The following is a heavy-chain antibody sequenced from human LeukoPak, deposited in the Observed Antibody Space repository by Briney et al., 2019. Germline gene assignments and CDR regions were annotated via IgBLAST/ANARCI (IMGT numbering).Heavy chain of an antibody. CDR1: GGSITSYY. CDR3: ARHSYGDYLIDY. CDR2: IYYSGST. D-gene: IGHD4-17*01. J-gene: IGHJ4*02. V-gene: IGHV4-59*08. Sequence: SETLSLTCTVSGGSITSYYWSWIRQPPGKGLEWIGYIYYSGSTNYNPPLKSRVTMSVDTSKNQFSLKLSSVTAADTAVYYCARHSYGDYLIDYWGQGTLVTVSS.